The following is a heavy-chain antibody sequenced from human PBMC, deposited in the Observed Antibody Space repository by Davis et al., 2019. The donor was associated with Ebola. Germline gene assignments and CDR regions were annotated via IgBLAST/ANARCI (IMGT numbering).Heavy chain of an antibody. D-gene: IGHD2-8*01. V-gene: IGHV1-69*04. CDR2: IIPILGIA. CDR1: GGTFSSYA. Sequence: SVKVSCKASGGTFSSYAISWVRQAPGQGLEWMGRIIPILGIANYAQKFQGRVTITADKSTSTAYMELSSLRSEDTAVYYCARVGFDCTNGVCHKTYYYYGMDVWGQGTTVTVSS. J-gene: IGHJ6*02. CDR3: ARVGFDCTNGVCHKTYYYYGMDV.